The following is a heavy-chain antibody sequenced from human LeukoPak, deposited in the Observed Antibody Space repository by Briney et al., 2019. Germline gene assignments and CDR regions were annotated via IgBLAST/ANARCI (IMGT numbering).Heavy chain of an antibody. CDR2: INPNSGGT. CDR3: AREESDYYDRTAPLDI. D-gene: IGHD3-22*01. J-gene: IGHJ3*02. V-gene: IGHV1-2*02. Sequence: GASVKVSCKASGYTFTGYYMHWVRQAPGQGLEWMGWINPNSGGTNYAQKFQGRVTITRDTSISTAYMELSRLRFEDTAVYYCAREESDYYDRTAPLDIWGQGTMVTVSS. CDR1: GYTFTGYY.